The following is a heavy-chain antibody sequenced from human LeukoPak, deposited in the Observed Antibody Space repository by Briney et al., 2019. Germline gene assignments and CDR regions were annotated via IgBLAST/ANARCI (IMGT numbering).Heavy chain of an antibody. CDR3: ARLWGGYVGY. J-gene: IGHJ4*02. V-gene: IGHV4-61*02. CDR2: IYTSGST. Sequence: SQTLSLTCTVSGGSISSGSYYWSWIRQPAGKGLEWIGRIYTSGSTNYNPSLKSRVTISVDTSKYQFSLKLSSVTAADTAVYYCARLWGGYVGYWGQGTLVTVSS. D-gene: IGHD5-12*01. CDR1: GGSISSGSYY.